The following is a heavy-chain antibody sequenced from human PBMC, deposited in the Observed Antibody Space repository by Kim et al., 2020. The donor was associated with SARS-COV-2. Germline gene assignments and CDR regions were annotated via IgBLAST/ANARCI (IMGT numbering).Heavy chain of an antibody. D-gene: IGHD7-27*01. CDR1: GYTLTELS. V-gene: IGHV1-24*01. J-gene: IGHJ6*02. Sequence: ASVKVSCKVSGYTLTELSMHWVRQAPGKGLEWMGGFDPEDGETIYAQKFQGRVTMTEDTSTDTAYMELSSLRSEDTAVYYCATDTLTWGSLDYYYGMDVWGQGTTVTVSS. CDR3: ATDTLTWGSLDYYYGMDV. CDR2: FDPEDGET.